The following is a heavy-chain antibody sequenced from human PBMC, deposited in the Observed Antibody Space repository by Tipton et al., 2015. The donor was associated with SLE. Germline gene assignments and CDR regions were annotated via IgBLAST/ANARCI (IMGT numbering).Heavy chain of an antibody. V-gene: IGHV1-18*01. D-gene: IGHD3-22*01. CDR3: ARDEMYYFDFSGYVY. CDR1: GYSFTTSG. J-gene: IGHJ1*01. CDR2: ISGYNDDT. Sequence: QLVQSGPEVKEPGASVKVSCKASGYSFTTSGVGWVRQAPGQGLEWMGWISGYNDDTDFAQKFKGRVTLTTDTSTNTAYMELRSLRSDDTAVYYCARDEMYYFDFSGYVYWGQGTRVTVSS.